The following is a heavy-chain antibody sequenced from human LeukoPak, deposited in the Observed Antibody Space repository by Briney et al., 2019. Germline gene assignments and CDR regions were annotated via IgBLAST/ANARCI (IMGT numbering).Heavy chain of an antibody. Sequence: SETLSLTCTVSGGSINSGSYYWSWIRQPAGKGLEWIGSIYYSGSTYYNPSLKSRVTISVDTSKNQFSLKLSSVTAADTAVYYCGFAWAAGTFYYWGQGTLVTVSS. CDR1: GGSINSGSYY. J-gene: IGHJ4*02. CDR3: GFAWAAGTFYY. D-gene: IGHD6-13*01. V-gene: IGHV4-39*01. CDR2: IYYSGST.